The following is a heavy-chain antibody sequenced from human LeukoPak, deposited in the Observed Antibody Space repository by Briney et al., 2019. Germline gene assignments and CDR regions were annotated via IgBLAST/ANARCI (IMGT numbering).Heavy chain of an antibody. CDR3: ARRGFSDSRGYYPDFDY. CDR2: ARNKANSHTT. J-gene: IGHJ4*02. V-gene: IGHV3-72*01. D-gene: IGHD3-22*01. CDR1: GFTFSDYY. Sequence: GGSPRLSCVASGFTFSDYYMDWVRQAPGKGLEWVGRARNKANSHTTEYAASVKGRFIISRDDSKSSLYLQMNSLKTEDTAVYFCARRGFSDSRGYYPDFDYWGRGTLVTVSS.